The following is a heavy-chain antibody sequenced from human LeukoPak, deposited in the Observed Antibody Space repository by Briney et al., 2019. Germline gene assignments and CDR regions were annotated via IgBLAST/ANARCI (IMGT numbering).Heavy chain of an antibody. Sequence: GGSLRLSCAASGFTVSSNYMSWVRQAPGKGLEWVSAISGSGGSTYYADSVKGRFTISRDNSKNTLYLQMNSLRAEDTAVYYCAKVYGDPYATYYFDYWGQGTLVTVSS. CDR3: AKVYGDPYATYYFDY. D-gene: IGHD5-12*01. CDR1: GFTVSSNY. CDR2: ISGSGGST. V-gene: IGHV3-23*01. J-gene: IGHJ4*02.